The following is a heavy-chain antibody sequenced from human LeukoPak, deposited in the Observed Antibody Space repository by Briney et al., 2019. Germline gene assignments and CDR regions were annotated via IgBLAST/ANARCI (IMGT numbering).Heavy chain of an antibody. CDR3: ARDSIRTYDFWSGYSNYYMDV. J-gene: IGHJ6*03. CDR2: ISYDGGHK. D-gene: IGHD3-3*01. CDR1: GFTFSSYA. V-gene: IGHV3-30*04. Sequence: PGGSLRLSCGASGFTFSSYAMHWVRQAPGKGLEWVAVISYDGGHKSYGDSVKGRFTISRDNSKNTLYLQMNSLRAEDTAVYYCARDSIRTYDFWSGYSNYYMDVWGKGTTVTVSS.